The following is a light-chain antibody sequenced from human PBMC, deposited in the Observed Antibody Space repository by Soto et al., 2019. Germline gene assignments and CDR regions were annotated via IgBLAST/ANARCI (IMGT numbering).Light chain of an antibody. V-gene: IGKV3-15*01. CDR1: ESVSSN. CDR2: LAS. J-gene: IGKJ2*01. Sequence: EIVMTQSPATLSVSPGERATLSCRASESVSSNLAWYQQKPGQAPRLLMYLASTRATGIPARFSVSGSGTDFTLTISSLQSEDFAVYYCQQYNNWTYTFGQGTKLEIK. CDR3: QQYNNWTYT.